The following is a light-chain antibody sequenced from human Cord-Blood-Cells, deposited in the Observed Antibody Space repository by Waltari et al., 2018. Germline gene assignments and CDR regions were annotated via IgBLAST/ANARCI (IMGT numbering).Light chain of an antibody. J-gene: IGLJ3*02. Sequence: QSALTQPAPVSGSPGQSITIPCTGTSSDVGSYTLVSWYPQHPGNAPKLMIYEGSKRPSGVSNRFSGSKSGNTASLTISGLQAEDEADYYCCSYAGSSTLVFGGGTKLTVL. CDR2: EGS. V-gene: IGLV2-23*01. CDR1: SSDVGSYTL. CDR3: CSYAGSSTLV.